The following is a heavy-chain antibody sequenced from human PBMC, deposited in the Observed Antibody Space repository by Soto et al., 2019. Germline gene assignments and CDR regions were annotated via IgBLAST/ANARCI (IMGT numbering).Heavy chain of an antibody. CDR2: IKDNAQGGTA. CDR1: GFAFTDAW. Sequence: EVKMVESGGGLVEPGGSLRLSCAASGFAFTDAWMNWVRQAPGKGLEWVGRIKDNAQGGTAEYAAPVKDRFIMSRDDSKNTLYLQMSGLQTEDTGIYYCTRRPRLGEGGVGPRDFWGRGILVAVSS. J-gene: IGHJ4*02. CDR3: TRRPRLGEGGVGPRDF. D-gene: IGHD1-26*01. V-gene: IGHV3-15*07.